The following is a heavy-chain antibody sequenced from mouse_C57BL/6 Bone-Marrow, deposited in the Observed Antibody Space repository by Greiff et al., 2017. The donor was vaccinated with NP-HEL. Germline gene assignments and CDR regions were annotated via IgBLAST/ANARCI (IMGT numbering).Heavy chain of an antibody. CDR1: GYTFTDYN. CDR2: INPNNGGT. CDR3: AVVARYWYFDV. V-gene: IGHV1-18*01. J-gene: IGHJ1*03. D-gene: IGHD1-1*01. Sequence: EVKLQQPGAELVKPGASVKIPCKASGYTFTDYNMDWVKQSHGKSLEWIGDINPNNGGTIYNQKFKGKATLTVDKSSSTAYMELRSLTSEDTAVYYCAVVARYWYFDVWGTGTTVTVSS.